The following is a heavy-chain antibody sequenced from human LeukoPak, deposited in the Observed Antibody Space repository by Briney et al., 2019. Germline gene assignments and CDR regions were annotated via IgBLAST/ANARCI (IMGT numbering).Heavy chain of an antibody. Sequence: ASVKVSCKTSGYTFTSFGISWVRQAPGQGLEWMGWISAYNGNTNYAQKLQGRVTMTTDTSTSTAYMELRSLRSDDTAVYYCARDGVVVAGHYWYFDLWGRGTLVTVSS. CDR3: ARDGVVVAGHYWYFDL. CDR2: ISAYNGNT. CDR1: GYTFTSFG. J-gene: IGHJ2*01. V-gene: IGHV1-18*01. D-gene: IGHD6-19*01.